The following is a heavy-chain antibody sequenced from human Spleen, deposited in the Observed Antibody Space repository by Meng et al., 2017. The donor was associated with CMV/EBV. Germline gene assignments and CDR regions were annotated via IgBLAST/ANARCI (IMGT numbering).Heavy chain of an antibody. CDR1: GFTFSGYS. CDR2: IKQGESEK. J-gene: IGHJ5*02. V-gene: IGHV3-7*01. D-gene: IGHD2-2*01. CDR3: ARVVGYCSSTSCWFDP. Sequence: GESLKISCAASGFTFSGYSMTWVRQAPGKGLDWVANIKQGESEKNYVGSVKGRFTISRENAKTSLYLQVIRLRAEDTAVYYCARVVGYCSSTSCWFDPWGQGTLVTVSS.